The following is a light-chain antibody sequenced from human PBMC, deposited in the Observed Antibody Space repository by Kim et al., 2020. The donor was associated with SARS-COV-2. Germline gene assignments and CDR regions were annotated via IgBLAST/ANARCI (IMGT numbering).Light chain of an antibody. CDR1: QDIASW. J-gene: IGKJ1*01. CDR2: QAS. Sequence: DIQLTQSPSTLSASVGDRVTITCRASQDIASWLAWYQQKPGKAPQVLIYQASTLQCGVPSRFSGSGSGTEFTLTIGSLQPEDFATYFFQQYTTDTWTFGQGTKVDIK. CDR3: QQYTTDTWT. V-gene: IGKV1-5*03.